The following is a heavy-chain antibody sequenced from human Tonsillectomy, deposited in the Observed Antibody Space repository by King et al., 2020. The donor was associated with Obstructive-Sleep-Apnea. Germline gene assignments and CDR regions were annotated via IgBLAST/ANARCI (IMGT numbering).Heavy chain of an antibody. Sequence: VQLVESGGGVVQPGGSLRLSCVASGITFSSYGMHWVRQAPGKGLEWVAFIRFDGIIKYYADSVKGRFTISRDNSKNTLYLQMNSLRAEDTAVYYCAKEGYYDSRGMGADAFDLWGKGTMVTVSS. J-gene: IGHJ3*01. V-gene: IGHV3-30*02. CDR2: IRFDGIIK. CDR1: GITFSSYG. D-gene: IGHD3-22*01. CDR3: AKEGYYDSRGMGADAFDL.